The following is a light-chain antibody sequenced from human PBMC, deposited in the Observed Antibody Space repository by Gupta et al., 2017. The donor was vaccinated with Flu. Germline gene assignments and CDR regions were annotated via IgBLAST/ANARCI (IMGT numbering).Light chain of an antibody. J-gene: IGKJ1*01. CDR3: QQYYSAPRT. V-gene: IGKV4-1*01. CDR2: WAS. CDR1: RSVLESSNNKNY. Sequence: DIVMTQSPDSLAVSLGERATINCKSSRSVLESSNNKNYLAWYQQKPGQPPKLFIYWASTRESGVPDRFSGSGSGTDFTLTISSLQAEDVAVYYFQQYYSAPRTFGQGTKVEIK.